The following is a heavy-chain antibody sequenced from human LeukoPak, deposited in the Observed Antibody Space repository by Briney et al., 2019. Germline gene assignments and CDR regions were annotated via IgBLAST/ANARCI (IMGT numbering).Heavy chain of an antibody. CDR2: IKQDGSEK. V-gene: IGHV3-7*03. Sequence: PGGSLRLSCAASGFTFSSYWMSWVRQAPGKGLDWVANIKQDGSEKYCVDSVKGRFTISRDNAKNSLYLQMNSLRAEDTAVYYCARDGPGIAAAAPRYWGQGTLVTVSS. CDR1: GFTFSSYW. CDR3: ARDGPGIAAAAPRY. J-gene: IGHJ4*02. D-gene: IGHD6-13*01.